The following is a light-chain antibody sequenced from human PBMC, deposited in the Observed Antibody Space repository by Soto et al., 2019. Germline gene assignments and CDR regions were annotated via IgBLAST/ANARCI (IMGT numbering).Light chain of an antibody. J-gene: IGLJ2*01. V-gene: IGLV2-14*01. CDR3: SSYPSSSTYVV. CDR2: DVS. Sequence: QSALTQPASVSGSPGQSITISCTGTSSDVGGYNYVSWYQQHPGKAPKLMIYDVSNRPSGVSNRFAGSKSGNTASLTITRLQAEDEADYYCSSYPSSSTYVVFGGGTKLTVL. CDR1: SSDVGGYNY.